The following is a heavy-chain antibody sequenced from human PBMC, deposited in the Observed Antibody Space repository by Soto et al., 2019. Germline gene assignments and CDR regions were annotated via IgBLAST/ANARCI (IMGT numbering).Heavy chain of an antibody. CDR1: GFTFSSYA. J-gene: IGHJ5*02. CDR3: ARRHLSGWYGNWFDP. D-gene: IGHD6-19*01. Sequence: GGSLRLSCAASGFTFSSYAMSWVRQAPGKGLEWVSAISGSGGSTYYADSVKGRFTISRDNSKNTLYLQMNGLRAEDTAVYYCARRHLSGWYGNWFDPWGQGTLVTVSS. CDR2: ISGSGGST. V-gene: IGHV3-23*01.